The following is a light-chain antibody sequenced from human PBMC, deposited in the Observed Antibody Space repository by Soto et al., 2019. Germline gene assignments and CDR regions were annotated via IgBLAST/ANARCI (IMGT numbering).Light chain of an antibody. Sequence: IVLTQSPGTLSLSPGERATLSCRASQSVSSTFLAWYQHKPGQAPRLLMYGTSYRATGVPDRFSGSGSGTDFTLSINRLEPEDFAVYYCQQCGVPPFTFGQGTNLEIK. J-gene: IGKJ2*01. CDR1: QSVSSTF. CDR2: GTS. CDR3: QQCGVPPFT. V-gene: IGKV3-20*01.